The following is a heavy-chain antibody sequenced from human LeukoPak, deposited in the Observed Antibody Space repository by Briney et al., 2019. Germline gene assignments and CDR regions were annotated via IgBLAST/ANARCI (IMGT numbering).Heavy chain of an antibody. V-gene: IGHV1-69*13. Sequence: ASVKVSCKASGGTFSSYAISWVRQAPGQGLEWMGGIIPIFGTANYAQKFQGRVTITADESTSTAYMELSSLRSEDTAVYYCALPAAAYGDGVYRRWGQITLGTVSS. CDR3: ALPAAAYGDGVYRR. CDR2: IIPIFGTA. CDR1: GGTFSSYA. J-gene: IGHJ4*02. D-gene: IGHD4-17*01.